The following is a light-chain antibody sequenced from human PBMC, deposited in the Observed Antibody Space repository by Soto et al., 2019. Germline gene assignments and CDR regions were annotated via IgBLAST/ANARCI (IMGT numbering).Light chain of an antibody. CDR2: GAS. V-gene: IGKV3-15*01. Sequence: EIVLTQSPGTLSLSPWERATLSCRASQSVSSSYLAWYQQKPGQAPRLLIYGASTRATGIPARSSGSGSGTEFTLTISSLQSEDFAVYSCQQYNNWPRTFGQGTKVDIK. J-gene: IGKJ1*01. CDR3: QQYNNWPRT. CDR1: QSVSSSY.